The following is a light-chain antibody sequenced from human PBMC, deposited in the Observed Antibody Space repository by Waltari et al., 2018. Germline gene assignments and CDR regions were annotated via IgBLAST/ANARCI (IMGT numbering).Light chain of an antibody. CDR2: RKN. CDR3: ASWDDSHYV. Sequence: QSVLTQPPSASATPRQRVSISCSGSHSNLGSNYLYWYQQLPGPAPKLPIYRKNQRPSRVPARFSASKYGTSASLAIRELRSEDEGIYYCASWDDSHYVFGPGTTVSVL. V-gene: IGLV1-47*01. J-gene: IGLJ1*01. CDR1: HSNLGSNY.